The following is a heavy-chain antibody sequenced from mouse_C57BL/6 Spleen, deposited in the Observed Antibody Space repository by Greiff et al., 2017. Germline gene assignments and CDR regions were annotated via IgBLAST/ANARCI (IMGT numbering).Heavy chain of an antibody. D-gene: IGHD1-1*01. J-gene: IGHJ1*03. V-gene: IGHV5-17*01. CDR1: GFTFSDYG. Sequence: EVKLMESGGGLVKPGGSLKLSCAASGFTFSDYGMHWVRQAPEKGLEWVAYISSGSSTIYYADTVKGRFTISRDNAKNTLFLQMTSLRSEDTAMYYCARGGYYGSYWYFDVWGTGTTVTVSS. CDR2: ISSGSSTI. CDR3: ARGGYYGSYWYFDV.